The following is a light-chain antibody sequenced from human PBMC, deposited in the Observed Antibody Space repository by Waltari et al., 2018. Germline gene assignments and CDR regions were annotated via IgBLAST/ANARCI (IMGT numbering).Light chain of an antibody. CDR1: ALPKRF. CDR3: FSTDSTGNLRV. J-gene: IGLJ3*02. CDR2: EDT. V-gene: IGLV3-10*01. Sequence: SYELTQPPSVSVSPGRTATITCSGDALPKRFAYWYQQKSGQAPVLVIYEDTKRPSGISARFSGSNSGAVATLTISGAQVDDEAEYFCFSTDSTGNLRVFGGGTKLTVL.